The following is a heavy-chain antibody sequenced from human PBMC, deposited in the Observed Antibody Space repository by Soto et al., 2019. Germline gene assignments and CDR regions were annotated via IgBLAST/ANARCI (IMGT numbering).Heavy chain of an antibody. D-gene: IGHD2-15*01. J-gene: IGHJ4*02. CDR2: IKTDGSIT. CDR3: ARDNKWSLDY. V-gene: IGHV3-74*01. CDR1: GFTFSAHW. Sequence: LRLSCAASGFTFSAHWMHWVRQAPGKGLVWVSHIKTDGSITRDADSVKGRFTISRDNARNTLYLQMNSLRAEDTAVYYCARDNKWSLDYWGQGTLVTVSS.